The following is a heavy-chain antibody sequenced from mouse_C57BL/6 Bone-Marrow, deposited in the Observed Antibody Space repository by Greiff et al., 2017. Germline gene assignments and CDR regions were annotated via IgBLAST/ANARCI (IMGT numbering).Heavy chain of an antibody. J-gene: IGHJ1*03. Sequence: QVQLQQSGAELVMPGASVKLSCKASGYTFTSYWMHWVKQRPGQGLEWIGEIDPSDSYTTYNQKFKGKSTLTVDKSSSTAYMQLSSLTSEDSAVYYCAREIYYDYDGPYWYFDVWGTGTTVTVSS. CDR3: AREIYYDYDGPYWYFDV. CDR2: IDPSDSYT. D-gene: IGHD2-4*01. V-gene: IGHV1-69*01. CDR1: GYTFTSYW.